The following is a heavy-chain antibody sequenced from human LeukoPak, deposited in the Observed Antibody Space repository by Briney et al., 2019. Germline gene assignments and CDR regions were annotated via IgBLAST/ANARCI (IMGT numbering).Heavy chain of an antibody. V-gene: IGHV3-30*07. D-gene: IGHD2-2*02. CDR2: ISSGGTYE. CDR3: ARGPAAIYYMDV. CDR1: GFTFSNYA. J-gene: IGHJ6*03. Sequence: GGSLRLSCAASGFTFSNYAMHWVRQAPGKGLEWVSLISSGGTYEYYTDSVKGRFTISRDNSKNTLYLQLNSLRAEDTAVYYCARGPAAIYYMDVWGKGTTVTVSS.